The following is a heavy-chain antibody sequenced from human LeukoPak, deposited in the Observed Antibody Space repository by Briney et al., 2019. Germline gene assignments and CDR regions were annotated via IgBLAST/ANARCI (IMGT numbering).Heavy chain of an antibody. Sequence: GGSLRLSCAASGFTFSIYNMNWVRQAPGKGLEWVSSISSSSSYIYYADSVKGRFTISRDNAKNSLYLQMNSLRAEDTAVYYCARDKVDSGYDAFDIWGQGTMVTVSS. CDR1: GFTFSIYN. D-gene: IGHD5-12*01. CDR3: ARDKVDSGYDAFDI. CDR2: ISSSSSYI. V-gene: IGHV3-21*01. J-gene: IGHJ3*02.